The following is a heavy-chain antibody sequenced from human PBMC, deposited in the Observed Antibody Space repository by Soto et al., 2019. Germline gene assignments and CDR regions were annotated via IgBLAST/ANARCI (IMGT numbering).Heavy chain of an antibody. Sequence: QTGGSLRLSCAASGFTFDDYAMHWVRQAPGKGLEWVSGISWNSGSIGYADSVKGRFTISRDNAKNSPYLQMNSLRAEDTALYYCAKDQSGDYYYYGMDVWGQGTTVTVSS. V-gene: IGHV3-9*01. CDR2: ISWNSGSI. J-gene: IGHJ6*02. D-gene: IGHD7-27*01. CDR1: GFTFDDYA. CDR3: AKDQSGDYYYYGMDV.